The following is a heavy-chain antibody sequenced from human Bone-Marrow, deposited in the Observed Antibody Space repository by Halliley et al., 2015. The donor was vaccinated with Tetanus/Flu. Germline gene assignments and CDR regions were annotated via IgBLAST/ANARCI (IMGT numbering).Heavy chain of an antibody. V-gene: IGHV3-30*18. CDR3: VKRLGHTNSSGTNLEY. Sequence: SLRLSCAASGFAFSAYGMHWVRQAPGKGLEWVAVISYDGSNRFYADSVKGRFTISRDNSKKTLYLQMESLRTEDTAVYYCVKRLGHTNSSGTNLEYWGQGTLVTVSS. CDR1: GFAFSAYG. CDR2: ISYDGSNR. D-gene: IGHD6-6*01. J-gene: IGHJ4*02.